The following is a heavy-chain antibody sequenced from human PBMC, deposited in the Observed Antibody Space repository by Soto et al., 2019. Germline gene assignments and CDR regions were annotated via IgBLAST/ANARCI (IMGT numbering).Heavy chain of an antibody. V-gene: IGHV4-59*01. Sequence: SETLSLTCTVSGGSISSYYWSWIRQPPGKGLEWIGYIYYSGSTNYNPSLKSRVTISVDTSKNQLSLKLSSVTAADTAVYYCARGIETAGYDFWSGYRRLDYYYYGMDVWGQGTTVTVSS. J-gene: IGHJ6*02. D-gene: IGHD3-3*01. CDR2: IYYSGST. CDR3: ARGIETAGYDFWSGYRRLDYYYYGMDV. CDR1: GGSISSYY.